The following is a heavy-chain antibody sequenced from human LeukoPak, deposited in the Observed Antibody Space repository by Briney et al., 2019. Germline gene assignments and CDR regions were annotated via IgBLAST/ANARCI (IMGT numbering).Heavy chain of an antibody. CDR1: GFTFSSYE. CDR3: AKEPHMLIGYYTDYFDF. J-gene: IGHJ4*02. D-gene: IGHD3-9*01. CDR2: ISGSGGST. V-gene: IGHV3-23*01. Sequence: GGSLRLSCAASGFTFSSYEMNWVRQAPGKGLEWVSAISGSGGSTYYADSVKGRFTVSRDNSKDTMYLQMNSLRAEDTAVYFYAKEPHMLIGYYTDYFDFWGQGTLVTVSS.